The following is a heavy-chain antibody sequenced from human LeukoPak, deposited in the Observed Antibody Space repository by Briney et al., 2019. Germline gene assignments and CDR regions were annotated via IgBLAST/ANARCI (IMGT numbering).Heavy chain of an antibody. CDR2: ISSNGGST. J-gene: IGHJ4*02. V-gene: IGHV3-64*01. CDR1: GFTFSSYA. CDR3: ATYCSSTSCYKI. D-gene: IGHD2-2*02. Sequence: GGSLRLSCAASGFTFSSYAMHWVRQAPGKGLEYVSAISSNGGSTYYANSVKGRFTISRDNSKNTLYLQMGSLRAEDMAVYYCATYCSSTSCYKIWGQGTLVTVSS.